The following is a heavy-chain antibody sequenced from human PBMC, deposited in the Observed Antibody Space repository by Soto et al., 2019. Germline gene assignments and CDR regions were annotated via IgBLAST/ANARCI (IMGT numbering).Heavy chain of an antibody. CDR1: GYTLTVYY. CDR3: ARKRDRDFDY. Sequence: AAVKVSCKACGYTLTVYYMNWVRQAPGQGLEWMGIINPSSGSTINAQKFQGRVTMTRETSTSTVYMELSSLTSEDTAVYYCARKRDRDFDYWGQGTLVTVSS. V-gene: IGHV1-46*01. J-gene: IGHJ4*02. CDR2: INPSSGST.